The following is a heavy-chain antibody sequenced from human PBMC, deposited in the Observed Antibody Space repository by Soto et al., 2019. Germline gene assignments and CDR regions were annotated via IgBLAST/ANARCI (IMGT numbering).Heavy chain of an antibody. V-gene: IGHV1-3*01. CDR1: GYTFTIYA. J-gene: IGHJ4*02. CDR3: AGSSGYYYVDY. CDR2: INAGNGNT. D-gene: IGHD3-22*01. Sequence: GASVKVSCKASGYTFTIYAMHWVRQAPGQRLEWMGWINAGNGNTKYSQKFQGRVTITRDTSASTAYMELSSLRSEDTAVYYCAGSSGYYYVDYWGQGTLVTVSS.